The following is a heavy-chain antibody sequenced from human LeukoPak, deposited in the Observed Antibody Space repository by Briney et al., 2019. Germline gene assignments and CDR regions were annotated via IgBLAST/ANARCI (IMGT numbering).Heavy chain of an antibody. CDR1: GFSLRTSGVG. CDR3: AHSRDIVVVPGEYYYYYGMDV. V-gene: IGHV2-5*01. CDR2: LYWNDDK. J-gene: IGHJ6*02. Sequence: SGPTLVNPTQTLKLTCTFSGFSLRTSGVGVGWIRQPPGKALEWLALLYWNDDKRYSPSLKSRLTITKDTSKNQVVLTITNMDPVDTATYYCAHSRDIVVVPGEYYYYYGMDVWGQGTTVTVSS. D-gene: IGHD2-2*01.